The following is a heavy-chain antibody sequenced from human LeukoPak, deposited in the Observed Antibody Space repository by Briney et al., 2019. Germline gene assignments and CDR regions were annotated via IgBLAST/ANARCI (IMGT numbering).Heavy chain of an antibody. CDR2: IYYSGST. D-gene: IGHD3-9*01. CDR3: ARGARYYNWFDP. CDR1: GGSISSYY. Sequence: SETLSLTCSVSGGSISSYYWSWIRQPPGKGLEWIGYIYYSGSTNYNPSLKSRVTISIHTSKNQFSLRLSSVTAADTAVYYCARGARYYNWFDPWGQGTLVTVSS. V-gene: IGHV4-59*01. J-gene: IGHJ5*02.